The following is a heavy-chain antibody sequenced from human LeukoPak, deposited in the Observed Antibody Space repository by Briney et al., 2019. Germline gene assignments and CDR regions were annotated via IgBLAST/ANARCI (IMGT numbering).Heavy chain of an antibody. CDR3: ARERVWRYCGGDSCGWFDP. J-gene: IGHJ5*02. CDR1: SGSISTSNYY. Sequence: SETLSLTCTVSSGSISTSNYYWGWVRQPPGRALEWIGRIYTSGSTNYNPSLKSRVIISVDTSKNQFSLKLSSVTAADTAVYYCARERVWRYCGGDSCGWFDPWGQGTLVTVSS. D-gene: IGHD2-21*02. CDR2: IYTSGST. V-gene: IGHV4-39*07.